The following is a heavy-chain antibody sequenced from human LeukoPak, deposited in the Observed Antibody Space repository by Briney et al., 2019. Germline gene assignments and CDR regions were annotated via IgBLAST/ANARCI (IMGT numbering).Heavy chain of an antibody. CDR1: GGSISSYY. V-gene: IGHV4-59*01. Sequence: NPSETLSLTCTVSGGSISSYYWSWIRQPPGKGLEWIGYIYYSGSTNYNPSLKSRVTISVDTSKNQFSLKLSSVTAADTAAYYCARVRVPDYFDYWGQGTLVTVSS. D-gene: IGHD2-2*01. CDR3: ARVRVPDYFDY. CDR2: IYYSGST. J-gene: IGHJ4*02.